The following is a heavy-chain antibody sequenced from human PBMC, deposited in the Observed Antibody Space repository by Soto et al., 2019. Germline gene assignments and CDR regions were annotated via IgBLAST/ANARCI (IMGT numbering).Heavy chain of an antibody. D-gene: IGHD6-13*01. CDR2: IYYSGST. CDR3: ARRERAAGTDWWFDP. V-gene: IGHV4-39*02. Sequence: QLQLQESGPGLVKPSETLSLTCTVSGGSISSSSFHWGWIRQPPGKGREWIGSIYYSGSTYYSPSLKSRVTISVDTSKKHSSMKLSSVTAADTAVYYCARRERAAGTDWWFDPWGQGTLVTVSS. J-gene: IGHJ5*02. CDR1: GGSISSSSFH.